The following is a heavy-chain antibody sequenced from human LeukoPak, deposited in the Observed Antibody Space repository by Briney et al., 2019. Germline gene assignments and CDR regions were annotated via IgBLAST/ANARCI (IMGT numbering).Heavy chain of an antibody. Sequence: PSETLSLTCTVSGGSISSSSYYWSWIRQPPGKGLEWIGYIYTTGRTNYNPSLKSRVTISVDTSKNQFSLKLSSVTAADTAVYYCAKILGSGVWYGFDIWGQGTMVTVSS. J-gene: IGHJ3*02. CDR2: IYTTGRT. D-gene: IGHD7-27*01. V-gene: IGHV4-61*05. CDR3: AKILGSGVWYGFDI. CDR1: GGSISSSSYY.